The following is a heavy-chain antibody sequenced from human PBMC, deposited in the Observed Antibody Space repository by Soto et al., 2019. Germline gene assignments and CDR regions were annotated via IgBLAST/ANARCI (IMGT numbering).Heavy chain of an antibody. D-gene: IGHD2-2*01. V-gene: IGHV1-3*01. Sequence: ASVKVSCKASGYTFTSYAMHWVRQAPGQRLEWMGWINAGNGNTKYSQKFQGRVTITRDTSASTAYMELSSLRSEDTAVYYCASPTVPAATTYYYYGMDVWGQGTTVTVSS. CDR3: ASPTVPAATTYYYYGMDV. CDR2: INAGNGNT. J-gene: IGHJ6*02. CDR1: GYTFTSYA.